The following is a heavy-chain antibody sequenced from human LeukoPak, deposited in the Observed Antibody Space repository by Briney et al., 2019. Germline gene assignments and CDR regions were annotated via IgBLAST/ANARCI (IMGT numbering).Heavy chain of an antibody. J-gene: IGHJ5*02. CDR1: GITFSTYA. D-gene: IGHD1-7*01. Sequence: PGRSLSLSCAASGITFSTYAMHWVRQAPGKGLEWVAVKGRFTISRDNSKNTLYLHMNSLRDDDTAVYYCVRGVGVSRFNYLDPWGQGTLAIVSS. V-gene: IGHV3-30*04. CDR3: VRGVGVSRFNYLDP.